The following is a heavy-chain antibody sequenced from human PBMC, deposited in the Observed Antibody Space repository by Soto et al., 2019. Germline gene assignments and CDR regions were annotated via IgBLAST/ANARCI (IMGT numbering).Heavy chain of an antibody. Sequence: GESLKISCKGSGYSFTSYWIGWVRQMPGKSLEWMGIIYHGDSDTRYSPSFQGQVTISTDKSISTAYLQWSSLKASDTAMYYCARHYTFYGGNRIDYWGQGTLVTVSS. D-gene: IGHD4-17*01. CDR3: ARHYTFYGGNRIDY. CDR1: GYSFTSYW. J-gene: IGHJ4*02. V-gene: IGHV5-51*01. CDR2: IYHGDSDT.